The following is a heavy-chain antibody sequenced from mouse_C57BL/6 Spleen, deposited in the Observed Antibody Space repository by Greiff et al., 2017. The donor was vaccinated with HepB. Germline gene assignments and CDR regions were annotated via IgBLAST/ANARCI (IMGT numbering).Heavy chain of an antibody. V-gene: IGHV1-81*01. CDR3: ARSYGSGYGSPYAMDY. CDR1: GYTFTSYG. J-gene: IGHJ4*01. Sequence: QVQLQQSGAELARPGASVKLSCKASGYTFTSYGISWVKQRTGQGLEWIGEIYPRSGNTYYNEKFKGKATLTADKSSSTAYMELRSLTSEDSAVYFCARSYGSGYGSPYAMDYWGQGTSVTVSS. CDR2: IYPRSGNT. D-gene: IGHD1-1*01.